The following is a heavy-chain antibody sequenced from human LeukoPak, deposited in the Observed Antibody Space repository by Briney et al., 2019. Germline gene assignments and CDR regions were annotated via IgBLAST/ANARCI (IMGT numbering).Heavy chain of an antibody. CDR3: ATTRAADYYGSGRYRTLDY. CDR1: GGSFSGYY. V-gene: IGHV4-34*01. Sequence: SETLSLTCAVYGGSFSGYYWSWIRQPPGKGLEWIGEINHSGSTNYNPSLKSRVTISVDTSKNQFSLKLSSVTAADTAVYYCATTRAADYYGSGRYRTLDYWGQGTLVTVSS. J-gene: IGHJ4*02. CDR2: INHSGST. D-gene: IGHD3-10*01.